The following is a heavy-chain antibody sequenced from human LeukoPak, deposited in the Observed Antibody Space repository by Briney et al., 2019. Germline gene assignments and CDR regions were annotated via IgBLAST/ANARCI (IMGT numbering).Heavy chain of an antibody. V-gene: IGHV3-48*01. CDR1: GFSFSTYS. CDR2: ISRRGETI. J-gene: IGHJ4*02. CDR3: ARISKYSSRYDVM. D-gene: IGHD6-13*01. Sequence: PGGSLRLSCAVSGFSFSTYSWNWVRQTPGKGLEWISYISRRGETIFYADSVKGRFTISRDNVNSFLYLQMNSLRAEDTARYYCARISKYSSRYDVMGAQGTLVTVSS.